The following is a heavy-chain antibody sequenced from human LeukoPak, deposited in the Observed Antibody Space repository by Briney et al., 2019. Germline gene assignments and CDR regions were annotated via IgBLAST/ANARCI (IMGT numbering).Heavy chain of an antibody. CDR1: GFTFRDYQ. Sequence: GGSLRLSCEGSGFTFRDYQVSWIRQAPGKGLEWISYIHSNPKTIYYADSAKGRFTISRDNAKNSLYLQMNSLRVDDTAVYYCARSGYGDFDYWGQGAWVTVSS. D-gene: IGHD5-12*01. CDR3: ARSGYGDFDY. V-gene: IGHV3-11*01. J-gene: IGHJ4*02. CDR2: IHSNPKTI.